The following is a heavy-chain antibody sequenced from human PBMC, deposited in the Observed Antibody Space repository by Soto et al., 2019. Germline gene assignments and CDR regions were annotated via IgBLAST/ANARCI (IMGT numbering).Heavy chain of an antibody. J-gene: IGHJ6*02. CDR2: INPNSGGT. CDR1: GYTFTGYY. CDR3: ARGSSGWSNIAGGMDV. V-gene: IGHV1-2*04. D-gene: IGHD6-19*01. Sequence: ASVKLSCKSSGYTFTGYYMHWVRPAPGQGLEWMGWINPNSGGTNYAQKFQGWVTMTRDTSISTAYMELSRLRSDDTAVYYCARGSSGWSNIAGGMDVWGQGTTVTVSS.